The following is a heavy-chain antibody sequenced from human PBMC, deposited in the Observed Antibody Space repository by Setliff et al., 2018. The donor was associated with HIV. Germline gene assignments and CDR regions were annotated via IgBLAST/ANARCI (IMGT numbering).Heavy chain of an antibody. CDR1: GYTFTNYG. J-gene: IGHJ4*02. D-gene: IGHD1-1*01. V-gene: IGHV1-18*01. Sequence: ASVKVSCKASGYTFTNYGITWVRQAPGQGLEWMGWISAYDGNTNYAQKLQGRVTMTTDTSTSTAYMELRSLRSDDTAVYYCARGEDVESATYFDYWGQGTLVTVSS. CDR2: ISAYDGNT. CDR3: ARGEDVESATYFDY.